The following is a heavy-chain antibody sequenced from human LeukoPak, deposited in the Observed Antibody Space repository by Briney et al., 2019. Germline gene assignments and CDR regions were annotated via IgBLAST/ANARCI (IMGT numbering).Heavy chain of an antibody. CDR3: ARGKGGNFGELLNY. V-gene: IGHV1-8*01. D-gene: IGHD3-10*01. Sequence: ASVKVSCKASGYSFITYDINWVRQATGQGLEWMGWMNPNSGNTAYAQKFQGRVTMTSDISISTAYMELSSLRSDDTAVYYCARGKGGNFGELLNYWGQGTLVTVSS. CDR1: GYSFITYD. CDR2: MNPNSGNT. J-gene: IGHJ4*02.